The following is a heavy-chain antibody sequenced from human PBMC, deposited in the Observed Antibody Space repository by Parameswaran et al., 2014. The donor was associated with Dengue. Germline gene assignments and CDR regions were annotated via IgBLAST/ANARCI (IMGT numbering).Heavy chain of an antibody. J-gene: IGHJ4*02. Sequence: SQTLSLTCAVSGYSINSGYYWGWIRQPPGKGLEWIGSIYHSGSTYYNPSLKSRVTISVDTSKNQFSLKLSSVTAADTAVYYCSRDDYTTFLGYWGRGTLVTVSS. CDR2: IYHSGST. CDR1: GYSINSGYY. D-gene: IGHD2/OR15-2a*01. CDR3: SRDDYTTFLGY. V-gene: IGHV4-38-2*01.